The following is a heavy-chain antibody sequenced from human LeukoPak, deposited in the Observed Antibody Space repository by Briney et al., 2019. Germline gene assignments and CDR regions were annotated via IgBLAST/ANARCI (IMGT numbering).Heavy chain of an antibody. J-gene: IGHJ5*02. CDR3: ARGNPGGLDP. CDR1: GFTFSGYD. Sequence: RPGRSLRLSCAASGFTFSGYDMHWVRQAPGKGLEWVAVTPHSGTNKYYPDSVKGRFTISRDNSKNTLYLQMNSLGTEDTAMYYCARGNPGGLDPWGQGTLVTVSS. D-gene: IGHD2/OR15-2a*01. CDR2: TPHSGTNK. V-gene: IGHV3-30-3*01.